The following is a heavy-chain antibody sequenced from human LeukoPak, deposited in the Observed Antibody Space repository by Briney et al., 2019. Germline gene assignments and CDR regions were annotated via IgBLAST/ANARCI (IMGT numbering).Heavy chain of an antibody. CDR1: GFTFSSYG. V-gene: IGHV3-30*02. D-gene: IGHD6-19*01. J-gene: IGHJ1*01. Sequence: GGSLRLSCAASGFTFSSYGMHWVRQAPGKGLQWVTYIRYDGSNKYYADSVKGRFTISRDNSKNTLYLQMNSLRPEDTAVYYCARGGKIPLAGTRSPQYFQHWGQGTLVTVSS. CDR2: IRYDGSNK. CDR3: ARGGKIPLAGTRSPQYFQH.